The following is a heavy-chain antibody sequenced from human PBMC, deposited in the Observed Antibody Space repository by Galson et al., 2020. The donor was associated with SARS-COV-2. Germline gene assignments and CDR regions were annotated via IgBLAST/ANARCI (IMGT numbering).Heavy chain of an antibody. V-gene: IGHV4-39*01. CDR3: ARRFSSSSSWDFDY. J-gene: IGHJ4*02. Sequence: ETSETLSLTCTVSGGSISSRSYYWGWIRQPPGKGLEWIGTIYYSGSTYYNPSLKSRVTISVDTSRNQFSLKLTSVTAADTAVYYCARRFSSSSSWDFDYWGQGTLVTVSS. CDR2: IYYSGST. CDR1: GGSISSRSYY. D-gene: IGHD6-6*01.